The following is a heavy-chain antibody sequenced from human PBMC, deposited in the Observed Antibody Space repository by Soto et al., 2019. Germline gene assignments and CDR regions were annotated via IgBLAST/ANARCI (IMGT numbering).Heavy chain of an antibody. CDR2: ISGSGGST. J-gene: IGHJ5*02. D-gene: IGHD3-3*01. CDR3: ARGHDFWSGYPFDP. CDR1: GFTFSSSA. Sequence: GGSLRLSCAASGFTFSSSAMSWVRQAPGKGLEWVSAISGSGGSTYYADSVKGRFTISRDNSKNTLYLQMNSLRAEDTAVYYCARGHDFWSGYPFDPWGQGTLVTVSS. V-gene: IGHV3-23*01.